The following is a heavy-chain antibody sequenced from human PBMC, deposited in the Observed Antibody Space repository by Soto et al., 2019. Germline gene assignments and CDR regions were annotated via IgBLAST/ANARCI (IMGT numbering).Heavy chain of an antibody. V-gene: IGHV3-23*01. CDR2: ITDSGGDT. CDR1: GFTFSSYA. CDR3: AKGSASSRPYYFDY. J-gene: IGHJ4*02. Sequence: GGSLRLSCAASGFTFSSYAMSWVRQAPGKGLEWVSAITDSGGDTYHADSVKGRFTISRDNSKNTLYMQMNSLTAEDTAVYYCAKGSASSRPYYFDYWGQGALVTVSS. D-gene: IGHD2-2*01.